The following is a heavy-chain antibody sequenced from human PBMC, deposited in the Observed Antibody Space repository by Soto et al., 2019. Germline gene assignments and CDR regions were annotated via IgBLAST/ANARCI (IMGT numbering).Heavy chain of an antibody. CDR3: AKDYMGETRPMDFWSGYYLDY. CDR2: ISYDGSNK. Sequence: GGSLRLSCAASGFTFSSYGMHWVRQAPGKGLEWVAVISYDGSNKYYADSVKGRFTISRDNSKNTLYLQMNSLRAEDTAVYYCAKDYMGETRPMDFWSGYYLDYWGQGYLVTVSS. V-gene: IGHV3-30*18. CDR1: GFTFSSYG. D-gene: IGHD3-3*01. J-gene: IGHJ4*02.